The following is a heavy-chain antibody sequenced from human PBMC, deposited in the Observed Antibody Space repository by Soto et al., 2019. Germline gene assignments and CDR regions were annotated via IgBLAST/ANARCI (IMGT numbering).Heavy chain of an antibody. D-gene: IGHD7-27*01. J-gene: IGHJ4*02. CDR2: INPNGGST. V-gene: IGHV1-46*01. CDR3: ASDLTSGDY. Sequence: QVQLVQSGAEVKNPGASVKLSCKASGYIFTNYYIHWVRQAPGQGLEWMAIINPNGGSTNYAQEFQGSVTLARDTFTNTVYMELSSLRSEDTAIYYCASDLTSGDYWGQGTLVTFSS. CDR1: GYIFTNYY.